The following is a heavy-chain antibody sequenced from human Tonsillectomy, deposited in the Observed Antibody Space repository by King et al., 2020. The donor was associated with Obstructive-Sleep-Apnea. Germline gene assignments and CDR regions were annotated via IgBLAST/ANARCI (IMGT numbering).Heavy chain of an antibody. V-gene: IGHV3-21*01. CDR1: EFTFSSYS. Sequence: VQLVESGGGLVKPGGSLRLSCAASEFTFSSYSMNWVRQAPGKGLEWVSSISSRSSYIYYADSVKGRFTISRDNAKNSLFLQMNSLRAEDTAVYYCARHADGGFDPWGQGTLVTVAS. D-gene: IGHD3-16*01. CDR2: ISSRSSYI. J-gene: IGHJ5*02. CDR3: ARHADGGFDP.